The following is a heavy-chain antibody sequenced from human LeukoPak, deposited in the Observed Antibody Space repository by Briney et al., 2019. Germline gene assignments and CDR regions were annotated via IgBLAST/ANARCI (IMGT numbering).Heavy chain of an antibody. D-gene: IGHD2-15*01. Sequence: ASVKVSCKASGGTFSSYAISWVRQAPGQGLEWMGGIIPIFGTANYAQKFQGRVTITADKSTSTAYMELSSLRAEDTAVYYCAKAGVVVAATRAAAGAFDIWGQGTMVTVSS. CDR1: GGTFSSYA. CDR2: IIPIFGTA. V-gene: IGHV1-69*06. CDR3: AKAGVVVAATRAAAGAFDI. J-gene: IGHJ3*02.